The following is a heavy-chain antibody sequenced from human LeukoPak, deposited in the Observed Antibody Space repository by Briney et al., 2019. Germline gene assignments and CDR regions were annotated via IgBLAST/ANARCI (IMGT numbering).Heavy chain of an antibody. CDR3: SRDGPIVTSSTRYFDL. CDR1: GYTFTSYY. Sequence: ASVKVSCKASGYTFTSYYMHWVRQAPGQGLEWMGIINPSGGSTSYAQKFQGRVTMTRDTSTSTVYMELSSLRSEDTAVYYCSRDGPIVTSSTRYFDLWGRGTLVTVSS. V-gene: IGHV1-46*01. J-gene: IGHJ2*01. D-gene: IGHD2-2*01. CDR2: INPSGGST.